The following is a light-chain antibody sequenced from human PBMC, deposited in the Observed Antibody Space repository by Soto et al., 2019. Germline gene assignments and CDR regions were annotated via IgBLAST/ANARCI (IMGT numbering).Light chain of an antibody. J-gene: IGLJ1*01. Sequence: QSALPQPASVSGSPGQSITISCTGTSSDVGGYNYVSWYQQHPGKAPKLMIYDVSYRPSGVSNRFSGSKSGNTASLTISGLQAEDEADYYCSSYTSSSTPDFGTGTKVTVL. CDR2: DVS. V-gene: IGLV2-14*01. CDR3: SSYTSSSTPD. CDR1: SSDVGGYNY.